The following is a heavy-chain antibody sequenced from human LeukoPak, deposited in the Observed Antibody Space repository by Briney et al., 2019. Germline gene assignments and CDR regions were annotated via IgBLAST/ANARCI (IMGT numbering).Heavy chain of an antibody. CDR3: ARHSAGGTTDFDY. D-gene: IGHD4-11*01. V-gene: IGHV4-39*01. Sequence: PSETLSLTCTVSGGSISSSSYYWGWLRQPPGKGLEWIGSIYYSGSTYYNPSLKSRVTISVDTSKNQLSLKLSSVTAADTAVYYCARHSAGGTTDFDYWGQGTLVTVSS. CDR1: GGSISSSSYY. J-gene: IGHJ4*02. CDR2: IYYSGST.